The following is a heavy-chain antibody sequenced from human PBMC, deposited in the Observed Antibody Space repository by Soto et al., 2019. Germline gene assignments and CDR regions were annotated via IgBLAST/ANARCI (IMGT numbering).Heavy chain of an antibody. CDR1: CGSISGRYYY. V-gene: IGHV4-39*01. Sequence: PSETLSLTCVVSCGSISGRYYYWGWLRQSPGRGPEWIGSVFYTGFTSYNPSLESRVSVSVDTSKNQFSLKVSAVTAADTAVYYCASSQKGYNWNYFDHWGQVALVTVSS. D-gene: IGHD1-20*01. CDR3: ASSQKGYNWNYFDH. J-gene: IGHJ4*02. CDR2: VFYTGFT.